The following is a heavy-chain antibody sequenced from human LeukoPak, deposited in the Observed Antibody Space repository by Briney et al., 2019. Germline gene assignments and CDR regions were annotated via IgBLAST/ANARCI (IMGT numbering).Heavy chain of an antibody. CDR3: ATQQGSAARFMDV. D-gene: IGHD6-6*01. CDR2: INHSGST. CDR1: GGSFSGYY. V-gene: IGHV4-34*01. J-gene: IGHJ6*04. Sequence: SETLSLTCAVYGGSFSGYYWSWIRQPPGKGLEWIGEINHSGSTNYNPSLKSRVTISVDTSKNQFSLKLSSVTAADTAVYYCATQQGSAARFMDVWGKGTTVTVSS.